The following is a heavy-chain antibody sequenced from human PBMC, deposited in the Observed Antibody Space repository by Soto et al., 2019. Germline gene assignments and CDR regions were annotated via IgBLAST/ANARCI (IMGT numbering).Heavy chain of an antibody. V-gene: IGHV3-30-3*01. CDR3: ARSYSSSWDNYYYGMDV. Sequence: QVQLVESGGGVVQPGRSLRLSCAASGFTFSSYAMHWVRQAPGKGLEWVAVISYDGSNKYYADSVKGRFTISRDNSKNTLYLQMNSLRAEDTAVYYCARSYSSSWDNYYYGMDVWGQGTTVTVSS. CDR1: GFTFSSYA. CDR2: ISYDGSNK. J-gene: IGHJ6*02. D-gene: IGHD6-13*01.